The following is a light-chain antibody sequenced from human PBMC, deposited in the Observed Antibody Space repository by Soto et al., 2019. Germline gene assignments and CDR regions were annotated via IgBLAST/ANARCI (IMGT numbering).Light chain of an antibody. J-gene: IGKJ1*01. CDR2: GSS. V-gene: IGKV3-15*01. CDR1: QSIRSD. CDR3: QQYNNWPRT. Sequence: EIVMTQSPATLAVSPGERPTPSCRASQSIRSDLAWYQQTPGQAPRLLIYGSSTRATGVPARFSGSGSGTEFTLTISGLQSEDFAVYYCQQYNNWPRTFGQGTKVDI.